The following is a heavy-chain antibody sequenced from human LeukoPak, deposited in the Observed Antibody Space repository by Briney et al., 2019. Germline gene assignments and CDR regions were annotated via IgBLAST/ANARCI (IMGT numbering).Heavy chain of an antibody. V-gene: IGHV3-30-3*01. Sequence: GGSLRLSCAASGFTFSDYTMHWVRQTPGKGLEWVAGISYDGSDKYYADSVKGRFTISRDNSKNTLYLQMDSLRVEGTALYYCARNGYYYGSFDYWGQGSLVTVSS. CDR1: GFTFSDYT. D-gene: IGHD3-22*01. CDR2: ISYDGSDK. J-gene: IGHJ4*02. CDR3: ARNGYYYGSFDY.